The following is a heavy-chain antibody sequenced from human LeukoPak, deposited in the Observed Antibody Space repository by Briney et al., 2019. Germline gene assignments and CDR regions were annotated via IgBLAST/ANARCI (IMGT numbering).Heavy chain of an antibody. J-gene: IGHJ4*02. Sequence: ASVKVSCKASGYTFTVYNMHWVRQAPGQGLEWMGWINPNSGGTNYAQRFQGRVTMTRDTSISTAYMELSRLRSDDTAVYYCARGHDSSGYYWKYYFDCWGQGILVTVSS. CDR1: GYTFTVYN. CDR2: INPNSGGT. CDR3: ARGHDSSGYYWKYYFDC. V-gene: IGHV1-2*02. D-gene: IGHD3-22*01.